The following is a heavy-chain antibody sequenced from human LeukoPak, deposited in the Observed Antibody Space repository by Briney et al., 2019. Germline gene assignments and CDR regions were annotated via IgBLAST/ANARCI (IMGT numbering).Heavy chain of an antibody. CDR2: IIPIFGTA. V-gene: IGHV1-69*13. J-gene: IGHJ4*02. CDR1: GGTFSSYA. D-gene: IGHD3-9*01. Sequence: SVKVSCKASGGTFSSYAISWVRQAPGQGLEWMGGIIPIFGTANYAQKFQGRVTITADESTSTAYMELSSLRSDDTAVYYCARAYDILTGYYPGDFDYWGQGTLVTVSS. CDR3: ARAYDILTGYYPGDFDY.